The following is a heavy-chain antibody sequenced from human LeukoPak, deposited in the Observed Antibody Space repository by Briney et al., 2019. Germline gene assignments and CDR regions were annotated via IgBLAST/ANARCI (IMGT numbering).Heavy chain of an antibody. Sequence: SETLSLTCTVSGGSVSSGSYYWSWIRQPPGKGLEWIGYIYYSGSTNYNPSLKSRVTISVDTSKNQFSLKLSSVTAADTAEYYCARNWKVAGTPYFDYWGQGTLVTVSS. V-gene: IGHV4-61*01. D-gene: IGHD6-19*01. CDR3: ARNWKVAGTPYFDY. CDR1: GGSVSSGSYY. J-gene: IGHJ4*02. CDR2: IYYSGST.